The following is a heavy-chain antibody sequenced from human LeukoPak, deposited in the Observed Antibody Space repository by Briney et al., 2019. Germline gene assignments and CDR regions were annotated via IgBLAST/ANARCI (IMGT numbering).Heavy chain of an antibody. CDR3: AKGGQHSSRWFWGDY. CDR1: GGSISGYY. CDR2: IFYRGTT. D-gene: IGHD6-13*01. V-gene: IGHV4-59*01. J-gene: IGHJ4*02. Sequence: SETLSLTCSVSGGSISGYYWSWIRQPPGKGLEWIGYIFYRGTTKYNPSLKSRVTISVDSSKNQFSLRLTSVTAADTAVYHCAKGGQHSSRWFWGDYWGQGTLVTVSS.